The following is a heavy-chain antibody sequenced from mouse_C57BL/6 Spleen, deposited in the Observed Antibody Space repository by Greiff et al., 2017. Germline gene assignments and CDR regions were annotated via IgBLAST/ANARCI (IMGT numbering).Heavy chain of an antibody. Sequence: QVQLQQSGAELVRPGASVTLSCKASGYTFTDYEMLWVKQTPVHGLEWIGAIDPETGGTAYNQKFKGKAILTADKSSSTAYMELRSLTSEDSAVYYCTTSTMVFHRGQGTLVTVSA. J-gene: IGHJ3*01. CDR2: IDPETGGT. CDR3: TTSTMVFH. CDR1: GYTFTDYE. V-gene: IGHV1-15*01. D-gene: IGHD2-1*01.